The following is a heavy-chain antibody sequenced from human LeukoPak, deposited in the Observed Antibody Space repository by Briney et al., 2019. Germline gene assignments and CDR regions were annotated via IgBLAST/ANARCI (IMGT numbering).Heavy chain of an antibody. CDR2: ISTSSSYI. J-gene: IGHJ4*02. Sequence: GGSLRLSCAASGFTFSSYSMNWVRQAPGKGLEWVSSISTSSSYIYYADSVKGRFTISRDNARNSLYLQMNSLRAEDTAVYYCAGAEVGARDYWGQGTLVTVSS. V-gene: IGHV3-21*01. D-gene: IGHD1-26*01. CDR3: AGAEVGARDY. CDR1: GFTFSSYS.